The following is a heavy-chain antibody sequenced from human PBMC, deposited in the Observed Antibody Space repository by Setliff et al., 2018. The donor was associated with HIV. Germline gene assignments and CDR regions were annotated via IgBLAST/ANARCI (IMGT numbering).Heavy chain of an antibody. D-gene: IGHD3-22*01. CDR1: GYSISSGYY. V-gene: IGHV4-38-2*01. CDR2: IYHSGST. Sequence: SETLSLTCAVSGYSISSGYYWGWIRQPPGKGLEWIGSIYHSGSTYYNPSIKSRVTISVDTSKNQFSLKLSSVTAADTAVYYCARRSVTYYYDSSGYYDGAFDIWGQGTMVTVSS. J-gene: IGHJ3*02. CDR3: ARRSVTYYYDSSGYYDGAFDI.